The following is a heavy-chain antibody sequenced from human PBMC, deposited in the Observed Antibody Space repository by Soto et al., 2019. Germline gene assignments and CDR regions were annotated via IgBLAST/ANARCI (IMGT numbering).Heavy chain of an antibody. V-gene: IGHV3-30*18. CDR1: GFTFSSYG. J-gene: IGHJ6*02. D-gene: IGHD3-10*01. Sequence: GGSLRLSCAASGFTFSSYGMHWVRQAPGKGLEWVAVISYDGSNKYYADSVKGRFTISRDNSKNTLYLQMNSLRAEDTAVYYCAKDRPYYYGSGSYGYYYGMDVWGQGTTVTVSS. CDR3: AKDRPYYYGSGSYGYYYGMDV. CDR2: ISYDGSNK.